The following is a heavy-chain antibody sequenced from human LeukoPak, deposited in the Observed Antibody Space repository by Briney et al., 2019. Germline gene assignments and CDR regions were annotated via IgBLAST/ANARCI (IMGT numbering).Heavy chain of an antibody. D-gene: IGHD3-9*01. J-gene: IGHJ4*02. Sequence: GASVKVSCKVSGYTLTELSMHWVRQAPGKGLEWMGGFDPEDGETIYAQKFQGRVTMTEDTSTDTAYMELSSLRSEDTAVYYCATSDILTGYTVDYWGQGTLLTVSS. CDR1: GYTLTELS. CDR2: FDPEDGET. CDR3: ATSDILTGYTVDY. V-gene: IGHV1-24*01.